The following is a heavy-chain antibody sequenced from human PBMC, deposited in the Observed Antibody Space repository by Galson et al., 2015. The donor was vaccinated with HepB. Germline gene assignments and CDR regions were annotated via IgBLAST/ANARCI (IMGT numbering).Heavy chain of an antibody. Sequence: LSLTCTVSGGSISSSSYYWGWIRQPPGKGLEWIGSIYYSGSTYYNPSLKSRVTISVDTSKNQFSLKLSPVTAADTAVYYCASGRYSSGWEPLDYWGQGTLVTVSS. CDR1: GGSISSSSYY. J-gene: IGHJ4*02. CDR2: IYYSGST. D-gene: IGHD6-19*01. V-gene: IGHV4-39*07. CDR3: ASGRYSSGWEPLDY.